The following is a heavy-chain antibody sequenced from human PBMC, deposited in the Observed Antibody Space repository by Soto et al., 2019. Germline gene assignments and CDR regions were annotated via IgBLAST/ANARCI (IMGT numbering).Heavy chain of an antibody. Sequence: QVQLVQSGAEVKKPGASVKVSCKASGYTFTSYGISWVRQAPGQGLEWMGWISAYNGNTNYAQKLQGRVTMTTDTSTSTAYMELRSLRSDDTAVYYCVRSYGDYDDPYYYYYGMDVWGQGTTVTVSS. CDR2: ISAYNGNT. J-gene: IGHJ6*02. V-gene: IGHV1-18*01. CDR1: GYTFTSYG. D-gene: IGHD4-17*01. CDR3: VRSYGDYDDPYYYYYGMDV.